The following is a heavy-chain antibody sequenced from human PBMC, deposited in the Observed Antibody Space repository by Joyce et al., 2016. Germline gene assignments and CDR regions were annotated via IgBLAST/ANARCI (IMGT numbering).Heavy chain of an antibody. J-gene: IGHJ5*02. V-gene: IGHV3-21*02. CDR1: GFTFSQYN. Sequence: EVQLAQSGGGLVRPGGSLRLSCEASGFTFSQYNMHWIRQAPGKGLEWVSSISSGSDFIYYPDSLKGRFAVSRDNSKNALYLEMNNLRVEDTAIYFWARDTAIGINYFDPWGQGTLVIVSS. CDR2: ISSGSDFI. D-gene: IGHD5-24*01. CDR3: ARDTAIGINYFDP.